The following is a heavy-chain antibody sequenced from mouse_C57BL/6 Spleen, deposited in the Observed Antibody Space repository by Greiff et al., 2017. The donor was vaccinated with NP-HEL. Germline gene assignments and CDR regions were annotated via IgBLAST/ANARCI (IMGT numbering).Heavy chain of an antibody. J-gene: IGHJ2*01. CDR3: ARSSYYFDY. CDR1: GFSFTDYY. CDR2: IRNKANGYTT. Sequence: EVQRVESGGGLVQPGGSLSLSCAASGFSFTDYYMSWVRQPPGKALEWLGFIRNKANGYTTEYSASVKGRFTIARDNSQSILYLQMNALRAEDSAIYYCARSSYYFDYWGQGTTLTVSS. V-gene: IGHV7-3*01.